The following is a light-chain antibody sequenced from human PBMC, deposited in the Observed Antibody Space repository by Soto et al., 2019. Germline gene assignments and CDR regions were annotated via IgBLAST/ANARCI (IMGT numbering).Light chain of an antibody. CDR1: QSVSSN. J-gene: IGKJ1*01. Sequence: DIVMTHSPATLSVSPGERATLSCRASQSVSSNLAWYQQKPGQAPRLLIYGASTRATGIPARFSGSGSGTEFTLTISSLQSEDFAVYYCQQYNNWPRTFGQETKVDIK. CDR3: QQYNNWPRT. V-gene: IGKV3-15*01. CDR2: GAS.